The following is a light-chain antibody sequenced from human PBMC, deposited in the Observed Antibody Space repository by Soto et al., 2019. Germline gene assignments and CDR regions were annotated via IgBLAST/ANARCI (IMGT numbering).Light chain of an antibody. V-gene: IGKV3-11*01. J-gene: IGKJ4*01. CDR3: PQRGVWPII. Sequence: EIVLTQSPATLSLSPGERATLSCRASQSVGTSLAWYQQKSGQAPRLLFYESSNRATYIPARFSASGSGTDFTLTISGLEPEDFAVYYCPQRGVWPIILGGGPKVAIK. CDR2: ESS. CDR1: QSVGTS.